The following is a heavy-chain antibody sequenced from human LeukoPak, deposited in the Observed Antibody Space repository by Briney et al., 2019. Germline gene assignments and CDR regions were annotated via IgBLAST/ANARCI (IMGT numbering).Heavy chain of an antibody. Sequence: SETLSLTCTVSGGSISSSSYYWGWIRQPPGKGLEWIGSIYYSGSTYYNPSLKSRVTISVDTSKNQFSLKLSSVTAADTAVYYCARHEVPGYFDLWGRGTLVTVSS. CDR1: GGSISSSSYY. CDR3: ARHEVPGYFDL. J-gene: IGHJ2*01. CDR2: IYYSGST. V-gene: IGHV4-39*01.